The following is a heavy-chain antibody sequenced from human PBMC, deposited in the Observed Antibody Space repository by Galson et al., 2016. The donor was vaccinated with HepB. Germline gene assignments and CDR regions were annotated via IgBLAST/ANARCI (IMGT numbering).Heavy chain of an antibody. CDR3: ARQWELRGDAFDI. J-gene: IGHJ3*02. V-gene: IGHV4-34*01. Sequence: SETLSLTCDVYGGSFTNYYWSWVRQAPGKGLEWIGEINYSGSTNYNPSLMSRVTISVDTSKNQVSLNLTSVTAADTAGYYCARQWELRGDAFDIWGQGTVVAVSS. D-gene: IGHD1-26*01. CDR2: INYSGST. CDR1: GGSFTNYY.